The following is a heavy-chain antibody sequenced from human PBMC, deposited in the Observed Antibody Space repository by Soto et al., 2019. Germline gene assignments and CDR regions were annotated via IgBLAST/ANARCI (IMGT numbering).Heavy chain of an antibody. CDR1: GGTFSGDT. CDR3: ARDEEYYYYYMEV. J-gene: IGHJ6*03. CDR2: IIPILGIA. Sequence: SVKVSCKASGGTFSGDTISWVRQAPGQGLEWMGRIIPILGIANYAQKFQGRVTITADKSTSTAYMELSSLRSEDTAVYYCARDEEYYYYYMEVWGKGTTVTVSS. V-gene: IGHV1-69*04.